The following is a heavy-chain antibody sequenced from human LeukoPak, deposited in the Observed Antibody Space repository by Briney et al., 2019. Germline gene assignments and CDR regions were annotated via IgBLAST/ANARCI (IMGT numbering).Heavy chain of an antibody. CDR2: IRYDGSNK. CDR1: GFTFSSYA. D-gene: IGHD3-10*01. V-gene: IGHV3-30*02. CDR3: AKDFAVTVRGVIGSAPDY. Sequence: PGGSLRLSCAASGFTFSSYAMSWVRQAPGKGLEWVAFIRYDGSNKYYADSVKGRFTISRDNSKNTLYLQMNSLRAEDTAVYYCAKDFAVTVRGVIGSAPDYWGQGTLVTVSS. J-gene: IGHJ4*02.